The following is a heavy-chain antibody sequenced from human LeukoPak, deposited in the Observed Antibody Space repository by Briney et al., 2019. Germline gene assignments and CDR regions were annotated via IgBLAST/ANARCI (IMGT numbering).Heavy chain of an antibody. Sequence: GGSLRLSCAASGFTFSNYAMHWVRQAPGKGLEYLSAINGNGGSTYYATSVKGKFTITRDNSKNTLYLQMDSLSAEDMAVFYCARSLGAGSYLDFWGLGTLVTVSS. V-gene: IGHV3-64*01. D-gene: IGHD3-10*02. CDR2: INGNGGST. CDR1: GFTFSNYA. J-gene: IGHJ4*02. CDR3: ARSLGAGSYLDF.